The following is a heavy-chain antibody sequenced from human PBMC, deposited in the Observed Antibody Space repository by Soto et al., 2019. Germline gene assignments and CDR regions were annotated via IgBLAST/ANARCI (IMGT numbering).Heavy chain of an antibody. CDR1: GFTFSSYG. CDR2: IWYDGSNK. CDR3: VRGNSGYEAYYFDY. D-gene: IGHD5-12*01. Sequence: GGSLRLSCAASGFTFSSYGMHWVRQAPGKGLEWVAVIWYDGSNKYYADSVKGRFTISRDNSKNTLYLQMNSLRAEDTAVYYCVRGNSGYEAYYFDYWGQGTLVTVSS. J-gene: IGHJ4*02. V-gene: IGHV3-33*01.